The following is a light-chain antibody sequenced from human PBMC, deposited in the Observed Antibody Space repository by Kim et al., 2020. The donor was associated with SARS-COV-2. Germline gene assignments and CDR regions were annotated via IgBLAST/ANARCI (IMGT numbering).Light chain of an antibody. J-gene: IGLJ1*01. Sequence: VALGQTARSTCAGNNIGSKNVHWYQQKPGQAPVVVIYRDSDRPSGIPERFSGSNSGNTATLTISRAQAGDEADYYCQVWDSSTYVFGTGTKVTVL. CDR2: RDS. CDR1: NIGSKN. CDR3: QVWDSSTYV. V-gene: IGLV3-9*01.